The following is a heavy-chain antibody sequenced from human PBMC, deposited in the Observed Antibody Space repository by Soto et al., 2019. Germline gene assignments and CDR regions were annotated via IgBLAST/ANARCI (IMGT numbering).Heavy chain of an antibody. Sequence: SETLSLTCTVSGDSIGTTHSYWAWIRQSPGKGLEWIGNIHYSGSTYYMPSLRSRVTLSVDTSKNQFSLRLTSVTAEDTAVYYCARHEGNGNVWPLDYWGQGILVT. CDR2: IHYSGST. J-gene: IGHJ4*02. CDR1: GDSIGTTHSY. V-gene: IGHV4-39*01. D-gene: IGHD2-8*01. CDR3: ARHEGNGNVWPLDY.